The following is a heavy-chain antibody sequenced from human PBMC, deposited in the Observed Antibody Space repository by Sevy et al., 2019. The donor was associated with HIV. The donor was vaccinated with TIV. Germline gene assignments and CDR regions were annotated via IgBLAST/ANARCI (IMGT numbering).Heavy chain of an antibody. CDR2: ISFDGSHK. CDR3: ARDLRPYLLYSDFWSGYAGMDV. J-gene: IGHJ6*02. Sequence: GGSLRLSCVASAFTFSTYGMHWVRQAPGKGLEWVSVISFDGSHKYYADSVKGRCTVSRDNSKNTLNLQMNSLRAEDTAVYYCARDLRPYLLYSDFWSGYAGMDVWGQGTTVTVSS. V-gene: IGHV3-30*03. CDR1: AFTFSTYG. D-gene: IGHD3-3*01.